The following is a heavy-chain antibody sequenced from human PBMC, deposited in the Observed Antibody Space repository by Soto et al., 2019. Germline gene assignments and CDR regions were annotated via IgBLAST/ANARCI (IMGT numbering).Heavy chain of an antibody. J-gene: IGHJ4*02. Sequence: PGGSLRLSCAASGFTFSNYAMSWVRQAPGKGLEWVSRISDSGDSTYFADSVKGRFTISRDNSKNTLYLQMNSLRAEDTDVYYCAKDGVGVTGVYWGQGTLVT. D-gene: IGHD2-21*02. CDR3: AKDGVGVTGVY. CDR1: GFTFSNYA. CDR2: ISDSGDST. V-gene: IGHV3-23*01.